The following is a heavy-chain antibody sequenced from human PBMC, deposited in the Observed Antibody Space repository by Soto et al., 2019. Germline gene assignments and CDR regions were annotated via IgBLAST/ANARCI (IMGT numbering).Heavy chain of an antibody. CDR3: ARDESTTGTHYYYYYMDV. V-gene: IGHV1-18*01. CDR2: ISAYNGNT. Sequence: ASVKVSCKASGYTFTSYGISWVRQAPGQGLEWMGWISAYNGNTNYAQKLQGRVTMTTDTSTSTANMELRSLRSDDTAVYYFARDESTTGTHYYYYYMDVWGKGTTVTVSS. J-gene: IGHJ6*03. CDR1: GYTFTSYG. D-gene: IGHD1-1*01.